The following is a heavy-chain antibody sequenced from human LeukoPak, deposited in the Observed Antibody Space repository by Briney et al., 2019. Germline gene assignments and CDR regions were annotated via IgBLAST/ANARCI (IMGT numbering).Heavy chain of an antibody. Sequence: GASVKVSCKASGYTFTSYDINWVRQATGQGLEWMGWMNPNSGNTGYAQKFQGRVTITRNTSISTAYMELSSLRSEDTAVCYCARQGRSYDFWSGYYTRDYYYYYMDVWGKGTTVTVSS. CDR2: MNPNSGNT. CDR1: GYTFTSYD. CDR3: ARQGRSYDFWSGYYTRDYYYYYMDV. J-gene: IGHJ6*03. V-gene: IGHV1-8*03. D-gene: IGHD3-3*01.